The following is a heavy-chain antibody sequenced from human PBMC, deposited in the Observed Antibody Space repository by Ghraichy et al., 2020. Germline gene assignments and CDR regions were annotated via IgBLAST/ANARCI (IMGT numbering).Heavy chain of an antibody. Sequence: SETLSLTCTVSGGSISNYYWSWIRQPPGKGLEWIGYIYYSGSTNYNPYLKSRVTISVDTSKNKFSLKLSSITAADTAVYYCARGREGGRPDYFDYWGQGTLVTVSS. CDR3: ARGREGGRPDYFDY. CDR1: GGSISNYY. D-gene: IGHD1-14*01. CDR2: IYYSGST. V-gene: IGHV4-59*01. J-gene: IGHJ4*02.